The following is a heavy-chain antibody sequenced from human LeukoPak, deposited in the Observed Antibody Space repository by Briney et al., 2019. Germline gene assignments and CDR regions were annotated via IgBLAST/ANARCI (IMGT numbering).Heavy chain of an antibody. CDR1: AISNYF. J-gene: IGHJ4*02. CDR2: VSDSGIT. D-gene: IGHD3-16*02. CDR3: ARAPPGITFGGVIVRRYFDY. V-gene: IGHV4-59*08. Sequence: PSETLSLTCSVSAISNYFWSWIRQPPGKALEWIAYVSDSGITNYDSSLRSRVTISVDSSKNQFSLKLSSVTAADTAVYYCARAPPGITFGGVIVRRYFDYWGQGTLVTVSS.